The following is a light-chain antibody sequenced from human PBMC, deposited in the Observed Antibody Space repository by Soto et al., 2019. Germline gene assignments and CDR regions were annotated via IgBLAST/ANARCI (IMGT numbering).Light chain of an antibody. CDR1: QSVDSS. CDR2: GAS. Sequence: EIEMTQSPATLSASAGDRATITCRASQSVDSSLAWYQQKPGQAPKLLIYGASSMATGVPARFSGSGSGTEFTLTISSLQSEDFAAYYCQQYKNYPFTFGGGTKVEIK. CDR3: QQYKNYPFT. J-gene: IGKJ4*01. V-gene: IGKV3-15*01.